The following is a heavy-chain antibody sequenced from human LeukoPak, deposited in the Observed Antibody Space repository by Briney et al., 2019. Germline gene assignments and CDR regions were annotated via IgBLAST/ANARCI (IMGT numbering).Heavy chain of an antibody. CDR1: GFTFSDYG. CDR3: ARPPYGDYDGSPYYFDY. CDR2: ISYDGSNK. D-gene: IGHD4-17*01. V-gene: IGHV3-30*03. Sequence: PGRSLRLSCAASGFTFSDYGIHWVRQAPGKGLEWVAVISYDGSNKYYADSVKGRFTISRDNSKNTLYLQMNSLRAEDTAVYYCARPPYGDYDGSPYYFDYWGQGTLVTVSS. J-gene: IGHJ4*02.